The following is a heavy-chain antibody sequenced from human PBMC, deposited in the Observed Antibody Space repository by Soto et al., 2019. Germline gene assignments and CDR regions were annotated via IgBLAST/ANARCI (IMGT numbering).Heavy chain of an antibody. V-gene: IGHV3-33*01. D-gene: IGHD1-1*01. J-gene: IGHJ3*02. Sequence: QVQLVESGGGVVQPGTYLRLSCAASGFTFSSHVMHWVSQAPGKGLQWVAVIWKDGRNKQYADSVKSRFTISRDNSKNTLYLQMNSLRAEDTAVYYCARELEYNWTANRNDAFDMWGQGTMVTVSS. CDR1: GFTFSSHV. CDR3: ARELEYNWTANRNDAFDM. CDR2: IWKDGRNK.